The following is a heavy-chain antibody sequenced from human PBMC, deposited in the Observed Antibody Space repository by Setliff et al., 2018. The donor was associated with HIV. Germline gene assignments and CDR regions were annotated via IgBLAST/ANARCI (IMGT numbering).Heavy chain of an antibody. Sequence: SETLSLTCIVSGGSISNYYWGWIRQSPGKGLEWIGFIHHSGSTNYNPSLKSRVSMSIDTSKNQFSLKMSSVTAADTAVYYCARGVVDYDFWSGSGDYYYMDVWGKGTTVTVSS. D-gene: IGHD3-3*01. CDR3: ARGVVDYDFWSGSGDYYYMDV. J-gene: IGHJ6*03. V-gene: IGHV4-59*12. CDR1: GGSISNYY. CDR2: IHHSGST.